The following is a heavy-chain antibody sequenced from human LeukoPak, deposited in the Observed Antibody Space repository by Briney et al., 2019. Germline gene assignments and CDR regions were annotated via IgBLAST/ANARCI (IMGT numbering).Heavy chain of an antibody. CDR3: VRVKGSYFDY. CDR2: ISSSSRAT. D-gene: IGHD2-15*01. Sequence: GGSLRLSCAASGFPLSSDSINWVRQAPRKGLEGGSYISSSSRATYYVDSVKSRFTVSRDNAKNSLFLQMNSPKAAETAVYYCVRVKGSYFDYSGQGAPVTVSS. J-gene: IGHJ4*02. V-gene: IGHV3-48*01. CDR1: GFPLSSDS.